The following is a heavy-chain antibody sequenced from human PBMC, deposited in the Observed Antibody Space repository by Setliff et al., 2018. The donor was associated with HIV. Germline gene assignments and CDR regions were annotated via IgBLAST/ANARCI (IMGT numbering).Heavy chain of an antibody. D-gene: IGHD6-19*01. CDR2: IYWDADK. Sequence: ESGPTLVNPTQTLTLTCTFSGFSLSTNGVGVGWIRQPTGKALEWLALIYWDADKRYSPSLKNRLTITKHTSKNQVLLTMTNMDPLDTATYYCAHNHLAVAGSHYFDYWGQGTLVTVSS. V-gene: IGHV2-5*02. J-gene: IGHJ4*02. CDR3: AHNHLAVAGSHYFDY. CDR1: GFSLSTNGVG.